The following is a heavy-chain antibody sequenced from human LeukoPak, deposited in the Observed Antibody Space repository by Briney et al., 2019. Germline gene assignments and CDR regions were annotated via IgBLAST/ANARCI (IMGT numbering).Heavy chain of an antibody. CDR2: ASGSGGST. V-gene: IGHV3-23*01. CDR3: AKVPRSSLGY. CDR1: GFTFSTYA. Sequence: GGSLRLSCAASGFTFSTYAMMWVRQAPGKGLEWVSYASGSGGSTYYADSVKGRFTISRDNSKNTLYLQMNSLRVEDTAIYYCAKVPRSSLGYWGQGTLVTASS. J-gene: IGHJ4*02. D-gene: IGHD3-10*01.